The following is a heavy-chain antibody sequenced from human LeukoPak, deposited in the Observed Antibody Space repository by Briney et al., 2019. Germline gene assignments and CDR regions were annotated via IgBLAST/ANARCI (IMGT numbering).Heavy chain of an antibody. CDR3: ARVGSSSWYGDY. CDR1: GFTFSNYG. V-gene: IGHV3-33*01. CDR2: IWYDGSNK. Sequence: GRSLRLSCAASGFTFSNYGMHWVRQAPGKGLEWVAVIWYDGSNKYYADSVKGRFTISRDNSKNTLFLQMNSLRAEDTAVYYCARVGSSSWYGDYWGQGTLVTVSS. D-gene: IGHD6-13*01. J-gene: IGHJ4*02.